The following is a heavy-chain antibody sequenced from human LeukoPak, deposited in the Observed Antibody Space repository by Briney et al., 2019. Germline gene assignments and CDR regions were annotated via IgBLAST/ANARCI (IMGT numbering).Heavy chain of an antibody. CDR1: GFTFSSYE. V-gene: IGHV3-48*03. CDR2: ISSSGSTI. CDR3: ARGYSYGADY. Sequence: GGSLRLSCAASGFTFSSYEMNWVRQAPGKGLEWVSHISSSGSTIYYADSVKGRFTISRDNAKNSLYLQMNSLRAEDTAVYYCARGYSYGADYWGQGTLVTVSS. D-gene: IGHD5-18*01. J-gene: IGHJ4*02.